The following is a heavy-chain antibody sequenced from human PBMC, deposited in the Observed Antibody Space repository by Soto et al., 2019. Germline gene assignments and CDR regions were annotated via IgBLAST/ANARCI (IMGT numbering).Heavy chain of an antibody. D-gene: IGHD6-13*01. J-gene: IGHJ4*02. CDR2: LYYSGST. V-gene: IGHV4-59*01. CDR3: ARVSSSWGFVNYFDY. CDR1: GCSISSYY. Sequence: PPETVSLTCSVSGCSISSYYWIWIRPPPGKELEGIGYLYYSGSTNYNPSLKSRVTISVDTSKIQFSFKLSSVTAADTAVYYCARVSSSWGFVNYFDYWGQVTLVTFSS.